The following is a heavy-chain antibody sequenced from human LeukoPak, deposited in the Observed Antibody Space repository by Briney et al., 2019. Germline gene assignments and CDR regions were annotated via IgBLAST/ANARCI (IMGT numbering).Heavy chain of an antibody. Sequence: GGSLRLSCTASGFTFSRYSMNWIRQAPGKGLEWLSYIGNSGSPIYYADSVKGRFTISRDNSKNMLYLQMNSLRAEDTAVYYCARDITFDYWGPGTLVTVSS. J-gene: IGHJ4*02. CDR2: IGNSGSPI. CDR1: GFTFSRYS. D-gene: IGHD3-10*01. V-gene: IGHV3-48*01. CDR3: ARDITFDY.